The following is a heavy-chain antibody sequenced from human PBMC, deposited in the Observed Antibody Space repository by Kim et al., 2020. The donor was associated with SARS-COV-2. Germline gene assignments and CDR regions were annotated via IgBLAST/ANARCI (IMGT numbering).Heavy chain of an antibody. V-gene: IGHV3-21*01. J-gene: IGHJ6*02. CDR1: GFTFSSYS. CDR2: ISSSSSYI. D-gene: IGHD5-12*01. CDR3: ARDGVEIVATIPSYYYGMDV. Sequence: GGSLRLSCAASGFTFSSYSMNWVRQAPGKGLEWVSSISSSSSYIYYADSVKGRFTISRDNAKNSLYLQMNSLRAEDTAVYYCARDGVEIVATIPSYYYGMDVWGQGTTVTVSS.